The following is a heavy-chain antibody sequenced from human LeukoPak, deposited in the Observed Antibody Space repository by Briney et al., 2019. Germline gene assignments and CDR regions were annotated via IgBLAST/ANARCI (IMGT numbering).Heavy chain of an antibody. Sequence: GASVTVSCKASGHTFTDYYIQWVRQAPGQGLEWMGWINPNSGGSNYAQKFQGRVTMTRDRSISTAYMELRSLRSDDTAVYYCARSSQLLLYFDFWGQGTLVTVSS. V-gene: IGHV1-2*02. J-gene: IGHJ4*02. CDR2: INPNSGGS. CDR1: GHTFTDYY. CDR3: ARSSQLLLYFDF. D-gene: IGHD1-1*01.